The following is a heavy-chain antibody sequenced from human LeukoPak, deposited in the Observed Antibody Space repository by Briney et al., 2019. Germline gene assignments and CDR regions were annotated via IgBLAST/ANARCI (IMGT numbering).Heavy chain of an antibody. D-gene: IGHD4-23*01. J-gene: IGHJ4*02. CDR2: ITPIFGTA. CDR3: ARGWLAETTVVTPYNY. CDR1: GGTFRSNA. V-gene: IGHV1-69*13. Sequence: SVKVSCKASGGTFRSNAISWVRQAPGQGLEWMGGITPIFGTANYAQKFQGRVTITAVESMSTAYMELSSLRSEDTAVYYCARGWLAETTVVTPYNYWGQRTLVTVSS.